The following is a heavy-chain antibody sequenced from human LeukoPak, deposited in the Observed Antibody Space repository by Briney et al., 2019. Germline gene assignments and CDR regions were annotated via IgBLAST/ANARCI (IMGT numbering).Heavy chain of an antibody. CDR2: IYTSGST. J-gene: IGHJ6*03. CDR1: GGSISSGSYY. Sequence: SQTLSLTCTVSGGSISSGSYYWSWIRQPAGKGLEWIGRIYTSGSTNYNPSLKSQVTISVDTSKNQFSLKLSSVTAADTAVYYCARASNYVGDYYYYMDVWGKGTTVTVSS. D-gene: IGHD4-11*01. CDR3: ARASNYVGDYYYYMDV. V-gene: IGHV4-61*02.